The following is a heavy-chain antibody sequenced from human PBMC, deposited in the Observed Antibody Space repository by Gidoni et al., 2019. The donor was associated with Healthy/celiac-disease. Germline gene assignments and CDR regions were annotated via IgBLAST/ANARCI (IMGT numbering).Heavy chain of an antibody. V-gene: IGHV4-34*01. D-gene: IGHD3-3*01. CDR3: ARGWVGVVRNFDY. J-gene: IGHJ4*02. Sequence: QVQLQQWGAGLLKPSETLSLTCAVYGGSFSGYYWSWIRQPPGKGLEWIGEINHSGSTNYNPSLKSRVTISVDTSKNQFSLKLSSVTAADTAVYYCARGWVGVVRNFDYWGQGTLVTVSS. CDR2: INHSGST. CDR1: GGSFSGYY.